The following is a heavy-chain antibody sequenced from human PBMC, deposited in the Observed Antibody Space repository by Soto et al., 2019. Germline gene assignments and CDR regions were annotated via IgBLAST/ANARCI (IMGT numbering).Heavy chain of an antibody. CDR3: ATSYCSGSAHFDS. J-gene: IGHJ4*02. Sequence: QVQLVQSGAEVTKPGSSVTVSCTASGDTFSRFTLSWVRQAPGQGLEWMGRIIPMLGMSNSALKFPGRVTITSAKSTNTVSMHLTSLISAATAVYYSATSYCSGSAHFDSWRQGTLVTVSS. V-gene: IGHV1-69*02. D-gene: IGHD3-10*01. CDR2: IIPMLGMS. CDR1: GDTFSRFT.